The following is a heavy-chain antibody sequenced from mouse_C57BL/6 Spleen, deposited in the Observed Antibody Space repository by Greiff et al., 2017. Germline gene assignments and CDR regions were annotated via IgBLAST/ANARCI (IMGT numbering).Heavy chain of an antibody. D-gene: IGHD2-3*01. V-gene: IGHV5-17*01. CDR2: ISSGSSTI. J-gene: IGHJ4*01. CDR3: ARRWFPYYAMDY. CDR1: GFTFSDYG. Sequence: DVMLVESGGGLVKPGGSLKLSCAASGFTFSDYGMHWVRQAPEKGLEWVAYISSGSSTIYYADTVKGRFTISRDNAKNTLFLQMTSLRSEDTAMYYCARRWFPYYAMDYWGQGTSVTVSS.